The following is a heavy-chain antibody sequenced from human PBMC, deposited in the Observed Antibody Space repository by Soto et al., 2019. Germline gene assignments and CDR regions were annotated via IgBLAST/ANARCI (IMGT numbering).Heavy chain of an antibody. CDR1: GFTFSSYG. CDR2: ISYDGSNK. J-gene: IGHJ4*02. V-gene: IGHV3-30*18. D-gene: IGHD3-16*02. CDR3: ANYWITFGGVIVNHY. Sequence: GGSLRLSCAASGFTFSSYGMHWVRQAPGKGLEWVAVISYDGSNKYYADSVKGRFTISRDNSKNTLYLQMNSLRAEDTAVYYCANYWITFGGVIVNHYWGQGTLVTVSS.